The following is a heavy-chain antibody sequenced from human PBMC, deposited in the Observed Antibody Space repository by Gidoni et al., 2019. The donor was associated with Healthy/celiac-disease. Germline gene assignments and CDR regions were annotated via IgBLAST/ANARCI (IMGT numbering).Heavy chain of an antibody. CDR2: IYYSGST. CDR1: GGSISSSSYY. Sequence: QLQLQESGPGLVTPSETLSRTCTVSGGSISSSSYYWGWIRQPPGKGLEWIGSIYYSGSTYYNPSLKSRVTISVDTSKNQFSLKLSSVTAADTAVYYCARVRQSGCFDYWGQGTLVTVSS. J-gene: IGHJ4*02. CDR3: ARVRQSGCFDY. V-gene: IGHV4-39*07. D-gene: IGHD3-10*01.